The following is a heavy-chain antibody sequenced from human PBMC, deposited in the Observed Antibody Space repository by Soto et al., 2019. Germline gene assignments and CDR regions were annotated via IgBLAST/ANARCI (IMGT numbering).Heavy chain of an antibody. J-gene: IGHJ3*02. CDR1: GFTFSNYW. Sequence: EVQLVESGGDLVQPGGSLRLSCAASGFTFSNYWMYWVRQAPGKGLEWVANIQEDGRQKNYVDSVKGRFTISRDNAKNSLYLQMNSLRADDTAVYYCATYRHCGGGGCHWSFDIWGQGTMVTVSS. D-gene: IGHD2-15*01. V-gene: IGHV3-7*01. CDR3: ATYRHCGGGGCHWSFDI. CDR2: IQEDGRQK.